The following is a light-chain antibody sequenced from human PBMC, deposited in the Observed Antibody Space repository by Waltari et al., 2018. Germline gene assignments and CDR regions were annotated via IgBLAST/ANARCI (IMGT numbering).Light chain of an antibody. CDR1: SSDVGGYNY. CDR3: SSYISSSTLEL. V-gene: IGLV2-14*03. Sequence: QSALTQPASVSGSPGQSLTISCTGTSSDVGGYNYVPWYQQHPGKAPKLMIYDVSTRPSGVSNRFSGSKSGNTASLTISGLQAEDEADYYCSSYISSSTLELFGGGTSLTVL. CDR2: DVS. J-gene: IGLJ2*01.